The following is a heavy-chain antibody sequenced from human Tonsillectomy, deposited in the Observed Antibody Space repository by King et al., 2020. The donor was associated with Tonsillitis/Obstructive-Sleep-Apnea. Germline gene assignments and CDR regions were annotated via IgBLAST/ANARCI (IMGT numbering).Heavy chain of an antibody. CDR1: GYTFTSYY. Sequence: GQLVQSGAEVKRPGASVKVSCKASGYTFTSYYFHWVRQAPGQGLEWMGIINPSGGRTSYAQKFQGRVTMTSETSTCSVYMELSSLQSEDTAVYYCAREAGGLEYYYYMDVWGKGTTVTVSS. CDR3: AREAGGLEYYYYMDV. CDR2: INPSGGRT. D-gene: IGHD3-16*01. V-gene: IGHV1-46*01. J-gene: IGHJ6*03.